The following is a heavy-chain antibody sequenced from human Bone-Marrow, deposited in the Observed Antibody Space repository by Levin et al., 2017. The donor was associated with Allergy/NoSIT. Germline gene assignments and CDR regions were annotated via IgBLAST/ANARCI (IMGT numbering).Heavy chain of an antibody. V-gene: IGHV4-31*03. CDR1: GASISGGGYH. CDR2: IYYSGST. J-gene: IGHJ4*02. CDR3: AREDGSTFDS. D-gene: IGHD2-2*03. Sequence: NSSETLSLTCTVSGASISGGGYHWSWIRQHAGKGLEWIGYIYYSGSTYYNPSLKSRVMISVDTPKNQFSLKVSSTTAADTAVYYCAREDGSTFDSWGQGTLVTVSS.